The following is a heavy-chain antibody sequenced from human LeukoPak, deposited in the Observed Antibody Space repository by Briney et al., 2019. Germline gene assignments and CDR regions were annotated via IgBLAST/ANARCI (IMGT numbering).Heavy chain of an antibody. CDR1: GFTVSSNY. J-gene: IGHJ4*02. CDR2: IYSGGST. V-gene: IGHV3-66*02. Sequence: GGSLRLSCAASGFTVSSNYMSWVRQAPGKGLEWVSVIYSGGSTYYADSVKGRFTISRDNSKNTLYLQMNSLRAEDTAVYYCARDGISCTGGYCYFADWGQGILVTVSS. D-gene: IGHD2-8*02. CDR3: ARDGISCTGGYCYFAD.